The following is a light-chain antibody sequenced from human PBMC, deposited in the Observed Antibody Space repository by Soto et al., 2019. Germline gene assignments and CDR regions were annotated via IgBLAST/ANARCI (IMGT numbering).Light chain of an antibody. J-gene: IGKJ5*01. Sequence: EIVLTQSPGTLSLSPGERATLSCRASQSVSNSYLARHKQNPGPAPRLLSSSTTSRPTAITARVSGSGTDTDFTLTILSPEPEDFSLYHYQQRSTWAITFGQGTRLEIK. CDR2: STT. CDR3: QQRSTWAIT. V-gene: IGKV3D-20*02. CDR1: QSVSNSY.